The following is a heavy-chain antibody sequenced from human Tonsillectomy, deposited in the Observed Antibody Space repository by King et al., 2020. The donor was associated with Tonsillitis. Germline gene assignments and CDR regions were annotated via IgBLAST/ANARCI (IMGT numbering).Heavy chain of an antibody. J-gene: IGHJ5*02. CDR3: ARGGVGVGNWFDA. CDR1: GYSFSNYW. V-gene: IGHV5-51*01. Sequence: QLVQSGAEVKKPGESLKISCKSYGYSFSNYWITWVRQMPGKGLEWMGIIYPGDSDIRYSPSFQGQVTISADKSITTAYLQWSSLKASDTAMYYCARGGVGVGNWFDAWGQGTLVTVSS. D-gene: IGHD1-26*01. CDR2: IYPGDSDI.